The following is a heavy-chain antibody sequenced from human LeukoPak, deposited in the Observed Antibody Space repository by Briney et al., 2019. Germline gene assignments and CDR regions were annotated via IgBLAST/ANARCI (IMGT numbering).Heavy chain of an antibody. CDR2: ITYDGRT. D-gene: IGHD3-10*01. CDR1: GGSFDGYY. CDR3: ASLGDGRKWFGELLRDY. J-gene: IGHJ4*02. Sequence: PSETLSLTCAVFGGSFDGYYWSWIRQSPGKGLEWIGEITYDGRTKYNPSLRSRVSISVDTSKIQFSLNLTSVTAADTAVYYCASLGDGRKWFGELLRDYWGQGTLVTVSS. V-gene: IGHV4-34*01.